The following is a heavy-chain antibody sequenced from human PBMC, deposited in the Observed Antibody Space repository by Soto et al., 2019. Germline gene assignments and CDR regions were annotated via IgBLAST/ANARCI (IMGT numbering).Heavy chain of an antibody. Sequence: GAAVKVSCKASGYTFTSYYMHWVRQAPGQGLEWMGIINPSGGSTSYAQKFQGRVTMTRDTSTSTVYMELSSLRSEDTAVYYCASSTVTTEQVYWGQGTLVTVSS. J-gene: IGHJ4*02. D-gene: IGHD4-17*01. CDR3: ASSTVTTEQVY. V-gene: IGHV1-46*03. CDR2: INPSGGST. CDR1: GYTFTSYY.